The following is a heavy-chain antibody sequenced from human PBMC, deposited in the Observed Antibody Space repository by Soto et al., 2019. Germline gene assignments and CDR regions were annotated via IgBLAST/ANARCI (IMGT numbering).Heavy chain of an antibody. V-gene: IGHV4-59*08. Sequence: SETLSLTCTVSGGSISSYYWSWIRQPPGKGLEWIGYIYYSGSTNYNPSLKSRVTISVDTSKNQFSLKLSSVTAADTAVYYCARLVYCSGGSCSDYYYYYMDVWGKGTTVTVSS. CDR3: ARLVYCSGGSCSDYYYYYMDV. CDR2: IYYSGST. CDR1: GGSISSYY. D-gene: IGHD2-15*01. J-gene: IGHJ6*03.